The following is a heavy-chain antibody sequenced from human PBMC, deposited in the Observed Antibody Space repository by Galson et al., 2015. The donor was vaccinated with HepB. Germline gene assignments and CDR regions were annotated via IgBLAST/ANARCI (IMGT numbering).Heavy chain of an antibody. V-gene: IGHV4-31*03. J-gene: IGHJ4*02. CDR3: ARVSGYDYGVDC. Sequence: CTVSGGSISSSSYYWGWIRQPPGKGLEWIAYIYYSGTTYYNPSLQSRVSMSVDTSKKQFSLKLTSVTAADTAVYYCARVSGYDYGVDCWGQGTLVTVSS. CDR1: GGSISSSSYY. CDR2: IYYSGTT. D-gene: IGHD5-12*01.